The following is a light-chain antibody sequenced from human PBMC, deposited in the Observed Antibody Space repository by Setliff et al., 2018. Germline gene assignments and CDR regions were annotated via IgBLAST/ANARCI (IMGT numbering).Light chain of an antibody. CDR3: VTWDANLSAYV. V-gene: IGLV1-44*01. J-gene: IGLJ1*01. CDR1: SSNIGSNT. CDR2: SNN. Sequence: QSVLTQPPSASGTPAQRVTISCSGSSSNIGSNTVNRYQQLPGTAPKLLIYSNNQRPSGVPDRFSGSKSGTSASLAISGLQSEDEADYYCVTWDANLSAYVFGTGTKVTVL.